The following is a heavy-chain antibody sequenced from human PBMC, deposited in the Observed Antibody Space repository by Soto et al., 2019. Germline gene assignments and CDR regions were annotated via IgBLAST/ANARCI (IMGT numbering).Heavy chain of an antibody. V-gene: IGHV1-18*04. D-gene: IGHD3-16*01. J-gene: IGHJ6*02. CDR1: GYKFITYG. CDR3: ARGLGTNGFDV. CDR2: ISTYSGNT. Sequence: ASVKVACKASGYKFITYGITWVRQAPGQGLEWMGGISTYSGNTDYAQSFQDRVTMTTDTSTSTVYMELGSLRSDDTAVYYCARGLGTNGFDVRG.